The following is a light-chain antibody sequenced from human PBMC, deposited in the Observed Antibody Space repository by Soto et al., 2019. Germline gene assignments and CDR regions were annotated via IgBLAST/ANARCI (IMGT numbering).Light chain of an antibody. V-gene: IGKV1-5*03. Sequence: DIQMTQSPSTLSASVGDIVTITCRASQSISSWLAWYQQKPEKAPKLLSYKASSLESGVPSRFSGSGSGTDLTLTISSLQPDDFATYYCQQYKSSPYTFGQGTKLEIK. CDR1: QSISSW. J-gene: IGKJ2*01. CDR2: KAS. CDR3: QQYKSSPYT.